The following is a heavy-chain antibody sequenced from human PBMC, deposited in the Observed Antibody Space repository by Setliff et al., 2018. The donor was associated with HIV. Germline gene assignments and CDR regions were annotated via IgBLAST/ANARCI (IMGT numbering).Heavy chain of an antibody. CDR1: GDSISSYS. CDR2: IFSSGST. J-gene: IGHJ5*02. CDR3: ARRIDDSGSFPDKNWFDT. D-gene: IGHD3-10*01. Sequence: SETLSLTCTVSGDSISSYSWNWIRQSPGGGLEWIGFIFSSGSTKYNPSLQSRVTMSIDISKNQFSLRLTSVTAADTAVYYCARRIDDSGSFPDKNWFDTWGQGSLVTVSS. V-gene: IGHV4-4*09.